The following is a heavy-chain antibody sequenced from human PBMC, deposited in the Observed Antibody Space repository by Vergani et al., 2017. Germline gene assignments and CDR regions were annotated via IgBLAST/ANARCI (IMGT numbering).Heavy chain of an antibody. V-gene: IGHV4-61*02. CDR1: GGSISAGYYF. Sequence: QVQLQASGPGRVKPSQTLSLTCTMSGGSISAGYYFWSWIRQPAGKGLEWFGHISASGNASHSPSLKTRVSMSVDTSKNQFYLTVTSVTAADTAIYFCARRSGGYDSGGKVHPLRTAFDVWGHGTVVTVSS. J-gene: IGHJ3*01. D-gene: IGHD3-22*01. CDR2: ISASGNA. CDR3: ARRSGGYDSGGKVHPLRTAFDV.